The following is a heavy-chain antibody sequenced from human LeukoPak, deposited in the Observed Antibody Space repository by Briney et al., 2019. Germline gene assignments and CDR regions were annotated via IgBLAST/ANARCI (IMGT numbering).Heavy chain of an antibody. Sequence: SETLSLTCAVSGGSISSSNWWSWVRPPPGKGLEWIGRIYTSGSTNYNPSLKSRVTISVDTSKNQFSLKLSSVTAADTAVYYCARDLVYYGSGSYPDYFDYWGQGTLVTVSS. J-gene: IGHJ4*02. CDR1: GGSISSSNW. CDR2: IYTSGST. V-gene: IGHV4-4*02. D-gene: IGHD3-10*01. CDR3: ARDLVYYGSGSYPDYFDY.